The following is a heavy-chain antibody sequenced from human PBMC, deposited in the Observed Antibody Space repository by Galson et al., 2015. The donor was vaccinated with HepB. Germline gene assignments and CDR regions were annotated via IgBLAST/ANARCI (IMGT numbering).Heavy chain of an antibody. CDR2: IWYDGSQK. CDR1: GFPFSDYG. CDR3: VRDSGLYGLDV. Sequence: SLRLSCATSGFPFSDYGMHWVRQAPGKGLEWLAVIWYDGSQKFHEDSVEGRFTISRDNSKNMLFLQMDSLRDDDTAVYFCVRDSGLYGLDVWGQGTRVTVSS. V-gene: IGHV3-33*01. D-gene: IGHD6-19*01. J-gene: IGHJ6*02.